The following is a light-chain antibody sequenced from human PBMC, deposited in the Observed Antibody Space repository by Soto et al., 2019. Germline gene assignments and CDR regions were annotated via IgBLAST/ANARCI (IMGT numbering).Light chain of an antibody. V-gene: IGLV1-44*01. J-gene: IGLJ2*01. CDR3: AAWDDSRYGVV. Sequence: QSVLTQSPSASGTPGQRVIIACSGSSSNIGSNHVNWYRHLPGAAPKLLIFRSDQRPSGVPDRFSGSKSGTTASLAISGLQSGDEADYYCAAWDDSRYGVVFGGGTQLTGL. CDR2: RSD. CDR1: SSNIGSNH.